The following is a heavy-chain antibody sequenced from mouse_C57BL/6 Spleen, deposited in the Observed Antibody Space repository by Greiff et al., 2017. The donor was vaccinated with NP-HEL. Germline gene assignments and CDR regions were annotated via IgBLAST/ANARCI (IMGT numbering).Heavy chain of an antibody. CDR2: IDPSDSYT. CDR3: ARSLGGNWMFDY. J-gene: IGHJ2*01. Sequence: QVQLKQPGAELVKPGASVKLSCKASGYTFTSYWMQWVKQRPGQGLEWIGEIDPSDSYTNYNQKFKGKATLTVDTSSSTAYMQLSSLTSEDSAVYYCARSLGGNWMFDYWGQGTTLTVSS. V-gene: IGHV1-50*01. CDR1: GYTFTSYW. D-gene: IGHD2-1*01.